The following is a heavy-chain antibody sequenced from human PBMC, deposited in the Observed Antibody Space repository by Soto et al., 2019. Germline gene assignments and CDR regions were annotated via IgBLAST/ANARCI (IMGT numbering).Heavy chain of an antibody. CDR1: GFTFSSYG. CDR2: IWYDGSNK. Sequence: PXECLRLSCAASGFTFSSYGMHGVRQAPGKGLEWVAVIWYDGSNKYYADSVKGRFTISRDNSKNTLYLQMNSLRAEDTAVYYCAKDLVVVKAAQAHYYYGMDVWGQGTTVTVSS. D-gene: IGHD2-2*01. V-gene: IGHV3-33*06. CDR3: AKDLVVVKAAQAHYYYGMDV. J-gene: IGHJ6*02.